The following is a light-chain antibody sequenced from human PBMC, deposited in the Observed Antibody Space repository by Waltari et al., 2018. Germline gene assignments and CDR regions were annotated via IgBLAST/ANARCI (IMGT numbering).Light chain of an antibody. CDR3: QQRHDWPLN. CDR1: QSVRTY. J-gene: IGKJ4*01. V-gene: IGKV3-11*01. CDR2: DAS. Sequence: EILLTQSPVTLSVSPGERATLSCKASQSVRTYLAWYQQKPGQAPRLLIYDASNRASGIPARFSGIGSGTDFTLTISNVEPEDFAVYYCQQRHDWPLNFGGGTKLEIK.